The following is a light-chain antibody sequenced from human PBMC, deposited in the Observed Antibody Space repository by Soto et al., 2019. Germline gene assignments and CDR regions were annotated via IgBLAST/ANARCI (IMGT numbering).Light chain of an antibody. Sequence: DIQMTQSPSSLSASVGDRVTITCRASQDIRNYLAWYQQKPGKVPKLLISVASTLQSGVPSRFSGSGSGTDFTLTINSLQPEDVATYYCQKYNSAPAFGQGTKVEIK. CDR1: QDIRNY. J-gene: IGKJ1*01. CDR2: VAS. CDR3: QKYNSAPA. V-gene: IGKV1-27*01.